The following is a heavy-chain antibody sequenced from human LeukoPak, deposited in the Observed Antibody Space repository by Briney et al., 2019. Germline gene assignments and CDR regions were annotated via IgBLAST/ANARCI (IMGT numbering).Heavy chain of an antibody. V-gene: IGHV1-2*02. CDR3: ARDRYDYVRGSYRFLFDY. Sequence: ASVKVSCKASGYTFTGYYMHWVRQAPGQGLEWMGWINPNSGGTNYAQKFQGRVTMTRDTSISTAYMELSRLRSDDTAVYYCARDRYDYVRGSYRFLFDYWGQGTLVTVSS. J-gene: IGHJ4*02. D-gene: IGHD3-16*02. CDR1: GYTFTGYY. CDR2: INPNSGGT.